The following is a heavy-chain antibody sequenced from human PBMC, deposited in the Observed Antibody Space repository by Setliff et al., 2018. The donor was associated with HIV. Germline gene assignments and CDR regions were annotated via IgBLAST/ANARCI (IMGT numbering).Heavy chain of an antibody. CDR1: GFTFSDYY. J-gene: IGHJ6*02. CDR3: AYYSLGNFYLGYYYYHGMDV. Sequence: PGGSLRLSCAASGFTFSDYYMSWIRQAPGKGLEWVSYISNSGSTIYYAESVRGRISVSRDNAKNSLYLEMISLRAEDTAVYYCAYYSLGNFYLGYYYYHGMDVWGQGTTVTVSS. V-gene: IGHV3-11*04. D-gene: IGHD3-10*01. CDR2: ISNSGSTI.